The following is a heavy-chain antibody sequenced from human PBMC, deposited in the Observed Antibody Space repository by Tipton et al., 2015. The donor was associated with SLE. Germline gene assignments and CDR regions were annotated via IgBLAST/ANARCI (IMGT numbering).Heavy chain of an antibody. Sequence: SLRLPCAASGFTFSSYAMSWVRQAPGKGLEWVSAISGSGGSTYYADSVKGRFTISRDNSKNTLYLQMNSLRAEDTAVYYCAKDLAYCGGDCYSGDYWGQGTLVAVSS. CDR1: GFTFSSYA. CDR3: AKDLAYCGGDCYSGDY. V-gene: IGHV3-23*01. CDR2: ISGSGGST. J-gene: IGHJ4*02. D-gene: IGHD2-21*01.